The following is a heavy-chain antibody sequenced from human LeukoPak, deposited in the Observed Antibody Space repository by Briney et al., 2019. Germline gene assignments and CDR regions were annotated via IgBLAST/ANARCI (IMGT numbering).Heavy chain of an antibody. D-gene: IGHD2-2*01. Sequence: AASVKVSCKASGYTFTGYYMHWVRQAPGQGLEWMGWISAYNGNTNYAQKLQGRVTMTTDTSTSTAYMELRSLRSDDTAVYYCARDPIVVVPAAHRGGWFDPWGQGTLVTVSS. V-gene: IGHV1-18*04. J-gene: IGHJ5*02. CDR3: ARDPIVVVPAAHRGGWFDP. CDR1: GYTFTGYY. CDR2: ISAYNGNT.